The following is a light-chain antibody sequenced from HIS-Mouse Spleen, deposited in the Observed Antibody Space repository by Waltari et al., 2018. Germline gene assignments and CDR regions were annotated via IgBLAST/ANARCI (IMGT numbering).Light chain of an antibody. CDR1: QGISSY. J-gene: IGKJ3*01. Sequence: TQSPSSFSASTGDRVTITCRASQGISSYLAWYQQKPGKAPKLLIYAASTLQSGVPSRFSGSGSGTDFTLTISCLQSEDFATYYCQQYYSYRFTFGPGTKVDIK. CDR3: QQYYSYRFT. CDR2: AAS. V-gene: IGKV1-8*01.